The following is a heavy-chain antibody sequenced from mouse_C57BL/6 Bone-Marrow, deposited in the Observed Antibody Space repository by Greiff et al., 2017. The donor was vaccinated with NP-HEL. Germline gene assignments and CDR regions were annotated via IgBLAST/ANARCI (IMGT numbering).Heavy chain of an antibody. CDR1: GYTFNDYN. V-gene: IGHV1-18*01. D-gene: IGHD1-1*01. Sequence: VQLQQSGPELVKPGASVKIPCKASGYTFNDYNMDWVKQSHGKSLEWIGDINPNNGGTNYNQKFKGKATLTVDKSSITAYLELRILTSEDTAVYYCARWLRYYGSINCYFDFWGTGTTVTVSS. J-gene: IGHJ1*03. CDR3: ARWLRYYGSINCYFDF. CDR2: INPNNGGT.